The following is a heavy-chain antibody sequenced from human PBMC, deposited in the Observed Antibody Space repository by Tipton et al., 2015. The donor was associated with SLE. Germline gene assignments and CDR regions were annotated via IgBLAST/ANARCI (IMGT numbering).Heavy chain of an antibody. CDR3: ARGRGSSSSGHY. CDR1: GGSISSYY. V-gene: IGHV4-59*12. D-gene: IGHD6-6*01. CDR2: IHYSGST. Sequence: TLSLTCTVSGGSISSYYWSWIRQPPGKGLEWIGYIHYSGSTNYNPSLKSRVTISVDTSKNQFSLKLSSVTAADTAVYYCARGRGSSSSGHYWGQGTLVTVSS. J-gene: IGHJ4*02.